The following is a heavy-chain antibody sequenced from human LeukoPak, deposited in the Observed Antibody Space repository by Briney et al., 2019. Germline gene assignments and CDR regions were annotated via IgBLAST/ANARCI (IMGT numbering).Heavy chain of an antibody. V-gene: IGHV4-38-2*02. CDR1: GYSISSGYY. CDR2: IYHSGST. Sequence: LSETLSLTCTVSGYSISSGYYWGWIRQPPGKGLEWIGSIYHSGSTYYSPSLKSRVTISVDTSKNQFSLKLSSVTAADTAVYYCARDLDFGVVTGYFDYWGQGTLVTVSS. J-gene: IGHJ4*02. D-gene: IGHD3-3*01. CDR3: ARDLDFGVVTGYFDY.